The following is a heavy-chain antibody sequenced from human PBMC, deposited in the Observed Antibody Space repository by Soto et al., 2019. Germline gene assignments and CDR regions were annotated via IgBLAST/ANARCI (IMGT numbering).Heavy chain of an antibody. CDR3: EHRPRGSGWRYYFDY. J-gene: IGHJ4*02. CDR2: TYWNDDD. V-gene: IGHV2-5*01. Sequence: SGPTLVNPTQTLTLTCSFSGFSLTSTGVDVGWFRQPPGKALEWLGLTYWNDDDRYRSSLRSRLTITKDTSKNQVVLTMTNMDPEDTATYYCEHRPRGSGWRYYFDYWGQGTLVTVSS. D-gene: IGHD6-19*01. CDR1: GFSLTSTGVD.